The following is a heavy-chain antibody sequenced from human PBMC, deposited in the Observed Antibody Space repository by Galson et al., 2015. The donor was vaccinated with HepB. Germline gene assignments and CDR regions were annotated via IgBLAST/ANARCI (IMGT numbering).Heavy chain of an antibody. V-gene: IGHV4-61*02. D-gene: IGHD1-26*01. J-gene: IGHJ5*02. CDR3: ARSSGSLDDVGLNWFDP. CDR1: GGSINNGSYY. Sequence: TLSLTCTVSGGSINNGSYYWSWIRQPAGKGLEWIGRFYSSDTSGSTSYNPSLKTRVTMSIDTSKNHISLELSSVTAADTAVYYCARSSGSLDDVGLNWFDPWGPGILVIVSS. CDR2: FYSSDTSGST.